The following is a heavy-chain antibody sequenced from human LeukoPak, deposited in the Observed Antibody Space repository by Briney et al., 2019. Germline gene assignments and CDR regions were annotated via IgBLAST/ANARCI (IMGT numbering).Heavy chain of an antibody. V-gene: IGHV3-53*01. CDR2: IYSSGST. J-gene: IGHJ3*02. Sequence: GGSLRLSCAASGFTVSTNYMNWVRQAPGKGLEWASVIYSSGSTYYADSVEGRFTISRDNSKNTLYLQMNGLRAEDTAVYYCARTKYYYDSSGYPDAFDIWGQGTMVTVSS. D-gene: IGHD3-22*01. CDR1: GFTVSTNY. CDR3: ARTKYYYDSSGYPDAFDI.